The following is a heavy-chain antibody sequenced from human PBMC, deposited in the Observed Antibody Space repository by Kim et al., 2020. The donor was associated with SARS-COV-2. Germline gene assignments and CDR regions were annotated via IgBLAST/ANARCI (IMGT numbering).Heavy chain of an antibody. J-gene: IGHJ4*02. V-gene: IGHV2-5*02. Sequence: SGPTLVNPTQTLTLTCTFSGFSLTTSGVGVGWIGQPPGKALEWLALIYWDDDKRYSPYLMSRLTITKDTSKNHVVLTMANMDPVDTSTYNCTHIALRSMGNFWAQETLVTVST. CDR2: IYWDDDK. CDR3: THIALRSMGNF. D-gene: IGHD7-27*01. CDR1: GFSLTTSGVG.